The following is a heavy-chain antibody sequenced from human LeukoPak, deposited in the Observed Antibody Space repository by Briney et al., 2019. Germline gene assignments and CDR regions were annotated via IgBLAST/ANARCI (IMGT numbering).Heavy chain of an antibody. CDR1: GFTVSSNY. D-gene: IGHD3-22*01. Sequence: PGGSLRLSCAASGFTVSSNYMSWVRQAPGKGLEWVSVIYSGGSTYYADSVKGRFTISRDNSKNTLYLQMNSPRAEDTAVYYCARDHYDRSGVYFDYWGQGTRVTVSS. V-gene: IGHV3-53*01. CDR2: IYSGGST. J-gene: IGHJ4*02. CDR3: ARDHYDRSGVYFDY.